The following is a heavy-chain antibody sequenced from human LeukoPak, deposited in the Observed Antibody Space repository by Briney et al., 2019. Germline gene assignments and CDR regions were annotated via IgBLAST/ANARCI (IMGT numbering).Heavy chain of an antibody. CDR1: GFTFSSYS. V-gene: IGHV3-48*04. Sequence: GGSLRLSCAASGFTFSSYSMNWVRQAPGKGLEWVSYISSSSTIYYADSVKGRFTISRDNAENSLYLQMNSLRAEDTAVYYCARVSPTYWGQGTLVTVSS. CDR2: ISSSSTI. J-gene: IGHJ4*02. CDR3: ARVSPTY.